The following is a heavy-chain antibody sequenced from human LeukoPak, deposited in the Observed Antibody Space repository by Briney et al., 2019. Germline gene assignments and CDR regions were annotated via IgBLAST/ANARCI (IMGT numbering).Heavy chain of an antibody. CDR3: ARGCSDGSCYDY. CDR2: IYSGGST. CDR1: RFTISSSY. V-gene: IGHV3-53*01. Sequence: PGGSLRLSCAASRFTISSSYMNWVRQAPGKGLEWVSVIYSGGSTYYADSVKGRFTISRDNSKYTLYLQMNSLRAEDTAVYYCARGCSDGSCYDYWGQGTLVTVSS. D-gene: IGHD2-15*01. J-gene: IGHJ4*02.